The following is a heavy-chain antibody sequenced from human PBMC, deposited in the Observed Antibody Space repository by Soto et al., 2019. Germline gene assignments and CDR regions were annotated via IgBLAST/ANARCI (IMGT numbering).Heavy chain of an antibody. Sequence: QVHLVQSGAEVRKPGSSVKVSCKASGGTFSSSALSWLRQAPGQGLEGLGGIIPFFGTAYYAQNFQGSVTVTADTSTDTVYMELSSLASEDTAVYYCARDSFGMEWTYRTCPNWFDPWGQGTLVTV. CDR1: GGTFSSSA. J-gene: IGHJ5*02. D-gene: IGHD3-3*01. CDR2: IIPFFGTA. V-gene: IGHV1-69*06. CDR3: ARDSFGMEWTYRTCPNWFDP.